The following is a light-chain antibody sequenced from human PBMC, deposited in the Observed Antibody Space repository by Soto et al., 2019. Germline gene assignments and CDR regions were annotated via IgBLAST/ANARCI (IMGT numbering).Light chain of an antibody. Sequence: EIVMTQSPATLSVSPGERATLSCRASQSVSSNLAWYQQKPGQAPRLLIYGASTRATGIPARFSGSGSGTEFTLTINNLQSEDFAVYYCQQYNNWPPMDTFGQGTKLEI. CDR2: GAS. J-gene: IGKJ2*01. CDR3: QQYNNWPPMDT. V-gene: IGKV3-15*01. CDR1: QSVSSN.